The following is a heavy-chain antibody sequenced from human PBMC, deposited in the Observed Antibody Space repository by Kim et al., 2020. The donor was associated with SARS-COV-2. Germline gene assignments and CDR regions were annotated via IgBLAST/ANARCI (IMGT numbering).Heavy chain of an antibody. CDR2: ITSYGGST. D-gene: IGHD2-2*01. V-gene: IGHV3-64*01. Sequence: GGSLRLSCAVSGFTFSSYAMHWVRQAPGKGLEYVSAITSYGGSTYYANSVKGRFTISRDNSKNTLYLQMGSLKAEDMAVYYCARSGEYQLLSSVYYYYMDVWGKGTTVTVSS. J-gene: IGHJ6*03. CDR3: ARSGEYQLLSSVYYYYMDV. CDR1: GFTFSSYA.